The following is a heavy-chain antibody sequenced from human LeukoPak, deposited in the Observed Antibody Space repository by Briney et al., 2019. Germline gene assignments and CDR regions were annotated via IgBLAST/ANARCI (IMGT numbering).Heavy chain of an antibody. CDR3: ARDSDNWNDGWFDH. Sequence: GGSLRLSCAASGFTFSSYWMSWVRQAPGKGMEWVANIKQDGSEKYYVDSVKGRFTISRDNAKDSLYLQMNSLRAEDTALYYCARDSDNWNDGWFDHWGQGTLVTVSS. V-gene: IGHV3-7*03. D-gene: IGHD1-1*01. CDR1: GFTFSSYW. CDR2: IKQDGSEK. J-gene: IGHJ5*02.